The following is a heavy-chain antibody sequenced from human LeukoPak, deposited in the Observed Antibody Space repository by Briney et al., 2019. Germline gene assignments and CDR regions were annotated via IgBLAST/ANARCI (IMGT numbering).Heavy chain of an antibody. V-gene: IGHV4-4*07. D-gene: IGHD6-13*01. Sequence: SETLSLTCTVSGGSISSYYWSWIRQPAGKGLEWIGRIYTSGSTNYNPSLKSRVTMSVDTSKNQFSLKLSSVTAADTAVYYCARDQKSGIAAAGTRSRAFDIWGQGTMVTVSS. CDR2: IYTSGST. CDR3: ARDQKSGIAAAGTRSRAFDI. CDR1: GGSISSYY. J-gene: IGHJ3*02.